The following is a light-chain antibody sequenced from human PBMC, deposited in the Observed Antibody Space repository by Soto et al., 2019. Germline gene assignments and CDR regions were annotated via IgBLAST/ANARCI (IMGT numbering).Light chain of an antibody. CDR3: QQYNNWPIT. Sequence: IVMTQSPGTLSVSPGERATLSCRASQSVGSSLAWYQQKPGQAPRLLIYGASTRATGIPPTFSGSGSGTEFTLIISSLHSEDFAVYYCQQYNNWPITFGQGTRLEIK. J-gene: IGKJ5*01. CDR2: GAS. V-gene: IGKV3-15*01. CDR1: QSVGSS.